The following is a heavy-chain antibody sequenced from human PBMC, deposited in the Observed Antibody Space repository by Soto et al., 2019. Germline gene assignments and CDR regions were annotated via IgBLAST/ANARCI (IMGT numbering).Heavy chain of an antibody. V-gene: IGHV3-66*01. CDR1: GFTVSTKY. D-gene: IGHD3-16*01. Sequence: GGSLRLSCAASGFTVSTKYMSWVRQAPGKGLEWVSVIYSGGSTFYADSVRGRFTISRDNSKNTVNLQMNSLRAEDTAVYYCARDPWAADYWGQGTLVTVLL. J-gene: IGHJ4*02. CDR3: ARDPWAADY. CDR2: IYSGGST.